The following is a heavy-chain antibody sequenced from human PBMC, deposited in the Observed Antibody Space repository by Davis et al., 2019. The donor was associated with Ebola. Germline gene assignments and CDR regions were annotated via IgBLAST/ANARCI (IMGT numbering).Heavy chain of an antibody. J-gene: IGHJ5*02. V-gene: IGHV6-1*01. D-gene: IGHD5-12*01. CDR2: TYYNSKWYS. CDR3: TRGWLRGWFDP. CDR1: GDSVSSGG. Sequence: HSQTLSLTCAISGDSVSSGGWNWIRQFPSRGLEWLGRTYYNSKWYSDYAASVKSRITINADTSGNKFYLQLNSVTPDDTAVYYCTRGWLRGWFDPWGQGTQVIVSS.